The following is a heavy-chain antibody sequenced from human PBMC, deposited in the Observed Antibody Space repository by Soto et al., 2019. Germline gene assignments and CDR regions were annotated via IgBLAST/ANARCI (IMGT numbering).Heavy chain of an antibody. CDR1: AFPFSNYG. J-gene: IGHJ4*02. D-gene: IGHD2-15*01. CDR2: IWPDGTKK. Sequence: QVYLVESGGGVVQPGRSLRLSCAASAFPFSNYGMHWARQAPGKGLEWVAVIWPDGTKKYYADSVRGRFTISRDNSKKMLYLQMNSLRAEDTAVYYCGGGTSYFDYVGQGTQVIVSS. CDR3: GGGTSYFDY. V-gene: IGHV3-33*03.